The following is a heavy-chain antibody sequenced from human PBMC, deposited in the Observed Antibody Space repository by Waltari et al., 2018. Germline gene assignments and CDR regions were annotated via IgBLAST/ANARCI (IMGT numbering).Heavy chain of an antibody. Sequence: QVQLVESGGGVVQPGGSLRLSCAASGLSFSSYGMHWVRQAPGKGLAWVASILYDGTNKYYADSVQGRFTISRDNSKNSLYLQMSSLTAEDTAVYFCAKEHGDDSGDYWGQGTLVTVSS. CDR2: ILYDGTNK. CDR3: AKEHGDDSGDY. D-gene: IGHD2-21*02. CDR1: GLSFSSYG. V-gene: IGHV3-30*18. J-gene: IGHJ4*02.